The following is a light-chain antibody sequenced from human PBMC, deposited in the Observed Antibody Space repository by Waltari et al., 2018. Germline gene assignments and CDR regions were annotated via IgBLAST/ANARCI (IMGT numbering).Light chain of an antibody. CDR1: QSLSVAY. V-gene: IGKV3-20*01. J-gene: IGKJ4*01. CDR2: GAY. Sequence: EIVLTQSPSTLSLSAGDTATLSCRASQSLSVAYLAWYQHRSGQAPRLLIYGAYYRATGIPDRFSGSGSGTDFTLTITRLEPDDFAVYYCQQYATSPLTFGGGTKVDIK. CDR3: QQYATSPLT.